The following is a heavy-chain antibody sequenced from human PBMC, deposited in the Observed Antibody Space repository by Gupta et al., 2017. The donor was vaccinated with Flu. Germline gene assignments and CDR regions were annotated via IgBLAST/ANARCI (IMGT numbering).Heavy chain of an antibody. D-gene: IGHD6-19*01. CDR3: ARVRGGYSRGWYYFDY. V-gene: IGHV4-38-2*01. J-gene: IGHJ4*02. Sequence: QVQLQESGPGLVKPSETLSLTCAVSGYSISSGYYWGWIRQPPGKGLEWIGSIYHSGSTYYNPSLKSRVTISVDTSKNQFSLKLSSVTAADTAVYYCARVRGGYSRGWYYFDYWGQGTLVTVSS. CDR1: GYSISSGYY. CDR2: IYHSGST.